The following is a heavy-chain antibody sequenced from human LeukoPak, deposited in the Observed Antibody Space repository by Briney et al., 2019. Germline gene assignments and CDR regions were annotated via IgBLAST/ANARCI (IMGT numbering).Heavy chain of an antibody. CDR3: ARGTSGYYDSSGYSS. CDR2: INPSGGST. V-gene: IGHV1-46*01. Sequence: ASVKVSCKASGYTFTSYYMHWVRQAPGQGIEWMGIINPSGGSTSYAQKFQGRVTMTRDTSTSTVYMELSSLRSEDTAVYYCARGTSGYYDSSGYSSWGQGTLVTVSS. CDR1: GYTFTSYY. J-gene: IGHJ4*02. D-gene: IGHD3-22*01.